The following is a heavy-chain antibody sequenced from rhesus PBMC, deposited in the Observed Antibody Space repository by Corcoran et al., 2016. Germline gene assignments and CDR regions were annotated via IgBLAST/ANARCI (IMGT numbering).Heavy chain of an antibody. CDR3: AIDRDDRGSHNFDY. D-gene: IGHD2-21*01. Sequence: QVQLQESGPGLVKPSETLSLTCAVSGYPISSGYAWRWIRQPPGQGLEWIGYIGGSSGNTNYNPSLKSRVTISKDTSKNQFSLKLTSVTAADTAIYYCAIDRDDRGSHNFDYWGQGVLVTVSS. CDR2: IGGSSGNT. V-gene: IGHV4-127*01. CDR1: GYPISSGYA. J-gene: IGHJ4*01.